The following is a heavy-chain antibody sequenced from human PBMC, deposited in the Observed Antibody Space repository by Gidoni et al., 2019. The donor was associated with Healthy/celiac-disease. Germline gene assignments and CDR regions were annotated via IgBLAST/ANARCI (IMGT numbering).Heavy chain of an antibody. J-gene: IGHJ1*01. D-gene: IGHD3-22*01. CDR3: AKGAPRYDSSGIEYFQH. V-gene: IGHV4-39*01. CDR1: GGSISSSSSY. Sequence: QLQLQESGPGLVKPSETLSLTCTVSGGSISSSSSYWGWIRQPPGKGLEWIGSIYYSGSTYYNPSLKSRVTISVDTSKNQFSLKLSSVTAADTAVYYCAKGAPRYDSSGIEYFQHWGQGTLVTVSS. CDR2: IYYSGST.